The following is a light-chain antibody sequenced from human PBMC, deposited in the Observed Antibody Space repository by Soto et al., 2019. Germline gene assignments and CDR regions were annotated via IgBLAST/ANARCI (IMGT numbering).Light chain of an antibody. CDR2: ANT. V-gene: IGLV1-40*01. Sequence: QSVLTQPPSVSGAPGQRVTISCTGSSSNIGTGYDVHWYQRLPGTAPQLLIYANTNRPSGVPGRFSGSKSGTSASLAITGLQAEDEADYYCQSYDSSMSGYVFGTGTKVTVL. J-gene: IGLJ1*01. CDR1: SSNIGTGYD. CDR3: QSYDSSMSGYV.